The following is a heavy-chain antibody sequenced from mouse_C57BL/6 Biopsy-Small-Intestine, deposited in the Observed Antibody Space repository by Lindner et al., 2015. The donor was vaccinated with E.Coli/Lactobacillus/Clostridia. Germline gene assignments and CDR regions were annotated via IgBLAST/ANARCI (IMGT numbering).Heavy chain of an antibody. Sequence: SVKVSCKASGYSFTSFLCIGCARPPDKGLSGWVGSTARNGNIEPSQIFQGRVTITRDTSASTSYMELNSLRSEDTAVFYCARENYYGAGSYYRDALDIWGPGTMVTVSS. CDR3: ARENYYGAGSYYRDALDI. V-gene: IGHV1-84*02. J-gene: IGHJ1*01. D-gene: IGHD1-1*02. CDR2: STARNGNI. CDR1: GYSFTSFL.